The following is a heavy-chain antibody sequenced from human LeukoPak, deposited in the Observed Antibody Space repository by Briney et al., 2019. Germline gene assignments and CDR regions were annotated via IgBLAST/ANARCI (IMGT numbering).Heavy chain of an antibody. V-gene: IGHV4-34*01. CDR2: INHSGST. Sequence: SETQSLTCADYGGSFSGYYWSWIRQPPGKGLEWIGEINHSGSTNYNPSLKSRVTISVDTSKNQFSLKLSSVTAADTAVYYCAKGGGEDIVVVPAAIRGSIAAAGNYYFDYWGQGTLVTVSS. CDR3: AKGGGEDIVVVPAAIRGSIAAAGNYYFDY. J-gene: IGHJ4*02. CDR1: GGSFSGYY. D-gene: IGHD2-2*02.